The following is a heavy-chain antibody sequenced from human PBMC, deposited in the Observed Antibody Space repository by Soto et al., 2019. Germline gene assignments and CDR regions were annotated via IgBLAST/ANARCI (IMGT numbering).Heavy chain of an antibody. Sequence: SETLSLTCTVPGGSISSYYWSWIRQPPGKGLEWIGYIYYSGSTNYNPSLKSRVTISVDTSKNQFSLKLSSVTAADTAVYYCAKVNDFWTGYYSTNWFDPWGQGTLVTVSS. J-gene: IGHJ5*02. V-gene: IGHV4-59*01. CDR2: IYYSGST. CDR1: GGSISSYY. D-gene: IGHD3-3*01. CDR3: AKVNDFWTGYYSTNWFDP.